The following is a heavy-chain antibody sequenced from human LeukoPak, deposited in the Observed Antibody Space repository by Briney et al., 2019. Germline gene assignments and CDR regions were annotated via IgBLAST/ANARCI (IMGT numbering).Heavy chain of an antibody. CDR2: IHYSGNT. V-gene: IGHV4-39*07. D-gene: IGHD3-22*01. Sequence: SETLSLTCSVSGASIRSSRYYWGWIRQPPGKGLEWIGSIHYSGNTYYNPSLKSRVTISVDTSKNQFSLKLSSVTAADTAVYYCASRLLLRSLDYWGQGTLVTVSS. J-gene: IGHJ4*02. CDR1: GASIRSSRYY. CDR3: ASRLLLRSLDY.